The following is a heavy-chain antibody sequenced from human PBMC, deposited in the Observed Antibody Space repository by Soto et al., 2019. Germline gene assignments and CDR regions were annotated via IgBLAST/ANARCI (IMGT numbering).Heavy chain of an antibody. CDR3: ARDGPRGPLDY. Sequence: SETLSLTCFVSGGSISSSNWWSWVRQTPGKGLQWIGQIYHSGSTNYNPSLKTRVTITVDKSKNQFSLKLNSVTAADTAVYYCARDGPRGPLDYWGQGTLVTVSS. J-gene: IGHJ4*02. CDR1: GGSISSSNW. V-gene: IGHV4-4*02. CDR2: IYHSGST.